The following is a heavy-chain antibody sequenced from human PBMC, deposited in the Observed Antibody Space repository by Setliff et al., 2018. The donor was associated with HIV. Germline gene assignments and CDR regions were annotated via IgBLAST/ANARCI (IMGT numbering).Heavy chain of an antibody. V-gene: IGHV4-38-2*01. J-gene: IGHJ4*02. Sequence: LSLTCAVSGYSISSGYYGGWIRQTPGKGLEWIGSMYHGASTYYNPSLKSRVTISVDTSKNQFSLKLTSMTAADTAVYYCAIGYGYGQGCFDHWGQGIRVTVSS. CDR2: MYHGAST. D-gene: IGHD2-2*03. CDR3: AIGYGYGQGCFDH. CDR1: GYSISSGYY.